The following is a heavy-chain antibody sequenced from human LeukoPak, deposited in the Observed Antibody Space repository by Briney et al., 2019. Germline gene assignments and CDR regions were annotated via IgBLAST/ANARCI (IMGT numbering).Heavy chain of an antibody. CDR1: GFTFSSYG. Sequence: PGRSLRLSCAASGFTFSSYGMHWVRQAPGKGLGWVAVIWYDGSNKYYADSVKGRFTISRDNSKNTLYLQMNSLRAEDTAVYYCAKATPDNWFDPWGQGTLVTVSS. J-gene: IGHJ5*02. CDR2: IWYDGSNK. CDR3: AKATPDNWFDP. V-gene: IGHV3-33*06.